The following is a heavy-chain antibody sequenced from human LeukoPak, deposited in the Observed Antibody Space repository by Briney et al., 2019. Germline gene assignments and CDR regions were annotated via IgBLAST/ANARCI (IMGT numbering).Heavy chain of an antibody. V-gene: IGHV3-7*01. CDR1: EFIFSGYW. D-gene: IGHD6-13*01. CDR2: IKQDGSEK. Sequence: PGGSLRLSCAASEFIFSGYWMSWVRQAPGKGLEWVANIKQDGSEKQYVGSVRGRFTISRDNAKNSLYLQMNSLRVEDTAVYYCARDGFVGAADYWGQGTLVTVSS. J-gene: IGHJ4*02. CDR3: ARDGFVGAADY.